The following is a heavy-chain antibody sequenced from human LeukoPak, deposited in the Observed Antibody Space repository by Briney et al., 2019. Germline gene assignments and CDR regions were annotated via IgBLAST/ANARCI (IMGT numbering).Heavy chain of an antibody. CDR1: GFTFSNYW. V-gene: IGHV3-7*01. CDR2: IKLDGSEK. J-gene: IGHJ4*02. Sequence: PGGSLRLSCAASGFTFSNYWMSWARQAPGKGLEWVANIKLDGSEKDYADSVKGRFTISRDNAKNSLYLQMNSLRGDDTAVYYCATVAGDCSGGRCYLLRFDYWGQGTLVTVSS. D-gene: IGHD2-15*01. CDR3: ATVAGDCSGGRCYLLRFDY.